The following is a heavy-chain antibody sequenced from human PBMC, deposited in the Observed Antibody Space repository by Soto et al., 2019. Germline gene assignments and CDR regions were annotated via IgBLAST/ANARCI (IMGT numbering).Heavy chain of an antibody. CDR1: GFTFSTYA. D-gene: IGHD1-1*01. CDR3: VSRGISAFDH. J-gene: IGHJ4*02. CDR2: ISSDGSNE. Sequence: QVQVVESGGGVVQPGGSLRLSCAASGFTFSTYAMHWVRQAPGKGPDWVAFISSDGSNEYYADSVKGRFTISRDNSKNTLYLQMNSLRPEDTAVYCCVSRGISAFDHWGQGTLVTVSS. V-gene: IGHV3-30-3*01.